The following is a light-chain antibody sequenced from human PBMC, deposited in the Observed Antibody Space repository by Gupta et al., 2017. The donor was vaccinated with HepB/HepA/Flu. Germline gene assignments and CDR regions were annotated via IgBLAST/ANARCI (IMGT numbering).Light chain of an antibody. J-gene: IGLJ2*01. CDR1: TSNIGSNT. CDR3: AAWDDSLNGVV. V-gene: IGLV1-44*01. Sequence: QSVLIQPPSASGTPGHTVRIHCSASTSNIGSNTVNWYQLLPGMAPRLLVYSNHQRPSGVPDRFFGSKSGTSASLAITGLQSEDEADYYCAAWDDSLNGVVFGGGTRLTVL. CDR2: SNH.